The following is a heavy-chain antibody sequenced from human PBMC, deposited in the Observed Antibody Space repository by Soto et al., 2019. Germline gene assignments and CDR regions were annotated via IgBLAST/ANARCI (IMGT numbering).Heavy chain of an antibody. V-gene: IGHV4-34*01. CDR3: ARLGGYCSSTSCLDYYYYMDV. J-gene: IGHJ6*03. D-gene: IGHD2-2*01. Sequence: SETLSLTCAVYGGSFSGYYWSWIRQPPWKGLEWIGEINHSGSTNYNPSLKSRVTISVDTSKNQFSLKLSSVTAADTAVYYCARLGGYCSSTSCLDYYYYMDVWGKGTTVTVSS. CDR2: INHSGST. CDR1: GGSFSGYY.